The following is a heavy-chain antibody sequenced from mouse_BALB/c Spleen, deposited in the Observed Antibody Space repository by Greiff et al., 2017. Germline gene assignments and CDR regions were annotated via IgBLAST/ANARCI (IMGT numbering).Heavy chain of an antibody. D-gene: IGHD1-1*01. V-gene: IGHV1-66*01. J-gene: IGHJ1*01. CDR1: GYSFTSYY. Sequence: VQLQQSGPELVKPGASVKISCKASGYSFTSYYIHWVKQRPGQGLEWIGWIFPGSGNTKYNEKFKGKATLTADTSSSTAYMQLSSLTSEDSAVYCCARAPPVVKYFDVWGAGTTVTVSS. CDR3: ARAPPVVKYFDV. CDR2: IFPGSGNT.